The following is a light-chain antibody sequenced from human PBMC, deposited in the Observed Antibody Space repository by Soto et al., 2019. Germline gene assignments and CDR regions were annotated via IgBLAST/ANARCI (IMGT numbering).Light chain of an antibody. Sequence: QSALTQPASVSGSPGQSITISCTGTSSDVGSYNLVSWYQQHPGKAPKLMIYEVSKRPSGVSNRFSGSKSGNTASLTISGLQAEDEADYYCCSYAGSSTFVSYVFGTGTKVTVL. CDR3: CSYAGSSTFVSYV. J-gene: IGLJ1*01. CDR1: SSDVGSYNL. V-gene: IGLV2-23*02. CDR2: EVS.